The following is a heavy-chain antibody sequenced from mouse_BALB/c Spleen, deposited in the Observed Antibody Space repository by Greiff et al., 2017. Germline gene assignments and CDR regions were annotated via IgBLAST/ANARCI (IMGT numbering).Heavy chain of an antibody. CDR2: IYPGSGST. CDR3: TRHFSGYAMDY. V-gene: IGHV1S22*01. CDR1: GYTFTSYW. J-gene: IGHJ4*01. D-gene: IGHD3-1*01. Sequence: LKHPGSELVRPGASVKLSCKASGYTFTSYWMHWVKQRPGQGLEWIGNIYPGSGSTNYDEKFKSKATLTVDTSSSTAYMQLSSLTSEDSAVYYCTRHFSGYAMDYWGQGTSVTVSS.